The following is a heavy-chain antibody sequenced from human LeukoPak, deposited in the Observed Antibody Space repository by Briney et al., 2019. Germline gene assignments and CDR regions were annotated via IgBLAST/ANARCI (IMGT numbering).Heavy chain of an antibody. CDR1: GFTFSTYW. CDR2: IKQDGSLQ. Sequence: GGSLRLSCAASGFTFSTYWMTWVRQTPEKGLEWVANIKQDGSLQHYVDSVKGRFTISRDNAKNSLYLQMNSLRVDDTAVYYCARADIHFTILRSWGQGTLVTVSS. J-gene: IGHJ4*02. D-gene: IGHD3-3*01. V-gene: IGHV3-7*01. CDR3: ARADIHFTILRS.